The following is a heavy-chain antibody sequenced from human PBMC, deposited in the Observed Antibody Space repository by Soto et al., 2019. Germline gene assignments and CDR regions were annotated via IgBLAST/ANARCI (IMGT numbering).Heavy chain of an antibody. D-gene: IGHD3-10*02. CDR3: ARSGDNYNVLDS. Sequence: PXGSLMLSFSASGFTRSDHYLGWIRQAPVKGLEWISFSINSGTFTKYADSVKGRFTISRDNAKNSLYLQINSLRGEDTAIYFCARSGDNYNVLDSWGPGTTVTVSS. CDR2: SINSGTFT. V-gene: IGHV3-11*03. CDR1: GFTRSDHY. J-gene: IGHJ4*02.